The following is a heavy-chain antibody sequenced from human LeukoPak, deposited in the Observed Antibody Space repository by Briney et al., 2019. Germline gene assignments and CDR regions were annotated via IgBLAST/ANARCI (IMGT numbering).Heavy chain of an antibody. D-gene: IGHD1-26*01. CDR2: INTNTGNP. CDR3: ARVSGSYFPLDAFDI. Sequence: ASVKVSCKASGYTFTGYYMHWVRQAPGQGLEWMGWINTNTGNPTYAQGFTGRFVFSLDTSVSTAYLQISSLKAEDTAVYYCARVSGSYFPLDAFDIWGQGTMVTVSS. J-gene: IGHJ3*02. V-gene: IGHV7-4-1*02. CDR1: GYTFTGYY.